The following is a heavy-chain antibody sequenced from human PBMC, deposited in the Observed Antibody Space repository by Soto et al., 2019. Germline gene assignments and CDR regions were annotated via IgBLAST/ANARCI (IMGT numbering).Heavy chain of an antibody. V-gene: IGHV4-4*02. J-gene: IGHJ4*02. CDR2: IYHSGST. D-gene: IGHD3-3*01. Sequence: QVQLQESGPGLVKPSGTLSLTCGVSSGSISTSNWWSWVRQPPGKGLEWIGEIYHSGSTKYNPSLRSRVTISVEKSTNQSSLKLTSGSAADTGVYYCARDFRTMYGVVHLFDSWGQGPLVTVSS. CDR3: ARDFRTMYGVVHLFDS. CDR1: SGSISTSNW.